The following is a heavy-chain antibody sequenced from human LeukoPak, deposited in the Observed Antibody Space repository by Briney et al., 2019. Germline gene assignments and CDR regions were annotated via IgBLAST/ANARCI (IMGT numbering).Heavy chain of an antibody. CDR1: GFTFDDYA. CDR2: ISWNSGSI. CDR3: AKVMWLRITFGYFDY. D-gene: IGHD5-12*01. J-gene: IGHJ4*02. Sequence: AGGSLRLSCAASGFTFDDYAMHWVRQAPGKGLEWVSGISWNSGSIGYADSVKGRFTISRDNAKNSLYLQMNSLRAEDTALYYCAKVMWLRITFGYFDYWGQGTLVTVSS. V-gene: IGHV3-9*01.